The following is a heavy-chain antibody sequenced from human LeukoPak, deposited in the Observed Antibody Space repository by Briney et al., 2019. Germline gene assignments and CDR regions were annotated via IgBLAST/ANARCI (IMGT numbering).Heavy chain of an antibody. CDR3: ASHSSKGGIFDF. CDR1: EFTFSNYW. J-gene: IGHJ4*02. D-gene: IGHD3-16*01. CDR2: IKQDGSEK. Sequence: QPGGSLRLSCAASEFTFSNYWMGWVRQAPGKGLEWVANIKQDGSEKYYVDSVKGRFTISRDNAKNSLYLQMSSLRAEDTAVYYCASHSSKGGIFDFWGQGTLVTVSS. V-gene: IGHV3-7*05.